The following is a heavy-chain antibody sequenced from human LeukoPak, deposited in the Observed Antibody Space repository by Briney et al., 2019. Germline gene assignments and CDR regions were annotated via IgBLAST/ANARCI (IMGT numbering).Heavy chain of an antibody. CDR1: GGSISSYY. Sequence: PSETLSLTCTVSGGSISSYYWSWIRQPPGKGLECIGYIYYSGSTNYNPSLKSRATMSVDTSKNQFPLKLSSVTAADTAVYYCARIYSGWYLDYWGQGTLVTVSS. CDR3: ARIYSGWYLDY. CDR2: IYYSGST. D-gene: IGHD6-19*01. J-gene: IGHJ4*02. V-gene: IGHV4-59*01.